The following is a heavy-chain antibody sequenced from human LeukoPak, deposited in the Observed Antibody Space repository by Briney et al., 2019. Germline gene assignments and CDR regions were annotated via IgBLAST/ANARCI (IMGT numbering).Heavy chain of an antibody. D-gene: IGHD3-16*01. J-gene: IGHJ4*02. CDR1: GFTFSNAW. CDR3: ARDAAGMGVFDY. V-gene: IGHV3-7*03. Sequence: GGSLRLSCAASGFTFSNAWMSWVRQAPGKGLEWVANIKQDGSEKYYVDSVKGRFTISRDNAKNSLYVQMNSLRAEDTAVYYCARDAAGMGVFDYWGQGTLVTVSS. CDR2: IKQDGSEK.